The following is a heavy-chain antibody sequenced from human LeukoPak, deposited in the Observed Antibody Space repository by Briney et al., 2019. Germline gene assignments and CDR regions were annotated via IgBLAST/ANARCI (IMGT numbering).Heavy chain of an antibody. Sequence: SETLSLTCTVSGASISSYYWSWIRQPAGKGLEWIGRIYSSRSIYNPSLKSRVTISVDTSKNQFSLKLSSVTAADTAVYYCANSFQSSGYAFDIWGQGTMVTVSS. D-gene: IGHD3-22*01. CDR2: IYSSRS. CDR3: ANSFQSSGYAFDI. J-gene: IGHJ3*02. CDR1: GASISSYY. V-gene: IGHV4-4*07.